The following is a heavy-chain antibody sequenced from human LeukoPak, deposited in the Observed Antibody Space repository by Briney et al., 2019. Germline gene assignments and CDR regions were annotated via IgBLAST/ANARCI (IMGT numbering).Heavy chain of an antibody. Sequence: SETLSLTCTVSGGSISSGSYYWSWIRQPAGKGLEWIGRIYTSGSTNYNPSLKSRVTISVDTSKNQFSLKLSSVTAADTAVYYCAGDDIVVVPAARPPTHYGMDVWGQGTTVTVSS. CDR3: AGDDIVVVPAARPPTHYGMDV. CDR2: IYTSGST. J-gene: IGHJ6*02. D-gene: IGHD2-2*01. CDR1: GGSISSGSYY. V-gene: IGHV4-61*02.